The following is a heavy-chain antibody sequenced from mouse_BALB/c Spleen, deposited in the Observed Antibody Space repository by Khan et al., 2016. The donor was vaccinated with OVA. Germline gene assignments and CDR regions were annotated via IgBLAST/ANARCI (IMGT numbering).Heavy chain of an antibody. CDR2: ISDGGSYT. V-gene: IGHV5-4*02. Sequence: EVELVESGGDLVKPGGSLKLSCAASGFTFSDYYMYWVRQTPEKRLEWVATISDGGSYTYYQDSVKGRSTITRDEAKNNTYLQMNSLKSEDISVYHCASAYYGSPFAYWGQGTLVTVSA. CDR3: ASAYYGSPFAY. CDR1: GFTFSDYY. J-gene: IGHJ3*01. D-gene: IGHD2-9*01.